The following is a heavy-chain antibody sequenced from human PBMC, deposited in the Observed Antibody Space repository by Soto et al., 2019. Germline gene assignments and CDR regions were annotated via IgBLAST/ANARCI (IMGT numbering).Heavy chain of an antibody. D-gene: IGHD3-10*01. CDR3: ARDRGFGELFHYMDV. CDR1: SGSISSSNW. CDR2: IYHSGSP. Sequence: QVQLQESGPGLVKPSGTLSLTCAVSSGSISSSNWWSWVRQPPGKGLEWIGEIYHSGSPNYNPSLKSRVTISVDKSKNQFSLKLSSVTAADTAVYYCARDRGFGELFHYMDVWGKGTTVTVSS. V-gene: IGHV4-4*02. J-gene: IGHJ6*03.